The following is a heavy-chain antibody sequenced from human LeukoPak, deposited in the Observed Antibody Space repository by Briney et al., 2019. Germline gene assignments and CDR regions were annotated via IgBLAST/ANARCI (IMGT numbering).Heavy chain of an antibody. J-gene: IGHJ5*02. CDR2: IYHSGST. V-gene: IGHV4-38-2*02. CDR1: GYSISSGYY. Sequence: SETLSLTCTVSGYSISSGYYWGWIRQPPGKGLEWIGSIYHSGSTYYNPSLKSRVTISVDTSKNQFSLKLSSVTAADTAVYYCARDIIVTATFELGVKGWFDPWGQGTLVTVSS. CDR3: ARDIIVTATFELGVKGWFDP. D-gene: IGHD2-21*02.